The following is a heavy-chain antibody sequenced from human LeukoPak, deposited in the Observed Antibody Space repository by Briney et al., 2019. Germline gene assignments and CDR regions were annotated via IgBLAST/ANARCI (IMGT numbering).Heavy chain of an antibody. J-gene: IGHJ6*02. D-gene: IGHD1-7*01. CDR1: GYTFTSYG. CDR3: ARDALVELTSTRYYYYYYGMDV. V-gene: IGHV1-18*01. Sequence: GASVKVSCKASGYTFTSYGISWVRQAPGQGLEWMGWISAYNGNTNYAQKLQGRVTMTTDTSTSTAYMELKSLRSDDTAVYYCARDALVELTSTRYYYYYYGMDVWGQGTTVTVSS. CDR2: ISAYNGNT.